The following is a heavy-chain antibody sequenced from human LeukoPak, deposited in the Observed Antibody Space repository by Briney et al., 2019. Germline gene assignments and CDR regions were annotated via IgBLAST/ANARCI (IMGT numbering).Heavy chain of an antibody. CDR2: IYSGGST. V-gene: IGHV3-53*01. CDR3: ARNLDGSYGSGSYDY. D-gene: IGHD3-10*01. Sequence: GGSLRLSCAASGFTVSSNYMSWVRQAPGKGLEWVSVIYSGGSTYYADSVKGRFTISRDNSKSTLYLQMNSLRAEDTAVYYCARNLDGSYGSGSYDYWGQGTLVTVSS. J-gene: IGHJ4*02. CDR1: GFTVSSNY.